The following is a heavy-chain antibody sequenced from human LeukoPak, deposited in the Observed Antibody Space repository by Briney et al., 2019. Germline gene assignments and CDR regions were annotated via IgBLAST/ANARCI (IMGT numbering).Heavy chain of an antibody. J-gene: IGHJ6*02. CDR3: ASKDYGSGDYGMEV. D-gene: IGHD3-10*01. V-gene: IGHV1-2*02. Sequence: ASVKVSFKASGYAFTGYYMHWVRQAPGQGLECMGWMNLKSGGANYAQKFQGRVTVTRDTSITTAYMELGRLRSDDTAVYYCASKDYGSGDYGMEVWGQGTTVTVSS. CDR2: MNLKSGGA. CDR1: GYAFTGYY.